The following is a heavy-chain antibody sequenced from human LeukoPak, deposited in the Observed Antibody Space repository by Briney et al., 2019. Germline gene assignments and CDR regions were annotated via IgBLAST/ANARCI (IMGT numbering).Heavy chain of an antibody. CDR2: ISSSSSYI. CDR3: ARDAVTAIRPYFDY. J-gene: IGHJ4*02. CDR1: GFTFSSYS. Sequence: GGSLRLSRAASGFTFSSYSMNWVRQAPGKGLEWVSSISSSSSYIYYADSAKGRFTISRDNAKNSLYLQMNSLRAEDTAVYYCARDAVTAIRPYFDYWGQGTLVTVSS. D-gene: IGHD2-21*02. V-gene: IGHV3-21*01.